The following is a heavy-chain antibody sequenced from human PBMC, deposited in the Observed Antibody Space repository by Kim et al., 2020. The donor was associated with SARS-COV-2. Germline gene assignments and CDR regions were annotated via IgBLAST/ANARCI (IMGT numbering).Heavy chain of an antibody. J-gene: IGHJ4*02. CDR3: VRVAQWQPGDY. Sequence: GGSLRLSCAASGFTLRSYSMNWVRQTPGRGLEWVSSSISSTGQIYYADSVKGRFTISRDNAKNSLYLQMNSLRADDTAVYYCVRVAQWQPGDYWGQGTLV. V-gene: IGHV3-21*01. CDR1: GFTLRSYS. CDR2: SISSTGQI. D-gene: IGHD2-8*01.